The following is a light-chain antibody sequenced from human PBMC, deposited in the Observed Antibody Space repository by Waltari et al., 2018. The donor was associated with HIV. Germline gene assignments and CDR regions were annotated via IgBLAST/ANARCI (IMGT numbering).Light chain of an antibody. V-gene: IGKV3-11*01. CDR2: DAS. CDR1: QSVSSY. Sequence: IVLAQSPATLSLSPGEGPTPSCRASQSVSSYLAWYQQKPGQTPRLLIYDASDRATGIPARFSGSGSGTDFTLTIRSLEPEDFAVYYCQQRSNWPPTFGQGTRLEIK. CDR3: QQRSNWPPT. J-gene: IGKJ5*01.